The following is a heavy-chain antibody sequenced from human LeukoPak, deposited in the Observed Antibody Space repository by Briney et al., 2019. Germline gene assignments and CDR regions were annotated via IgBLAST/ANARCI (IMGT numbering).Heavy chain of an antibody. CDR2: IGGSGSGP. Sequence: GGSLRLSCVASGFNFDCFAMSWVRQAPGKRLEWVSTIGGSGSGPSYADSVRGRFTISRDNSNNMVYLQMDSLGAEDTAVYYCSRINYGGNSGYHFDSWGQGTLVTVSS. V-gene: IGHV3-23*01. J-gene: IGHJ4*02. CDR1: GFNFDCFA. CDR3: SRINYGGNSGYHFDS. D-gene: IGHD4-23*01.